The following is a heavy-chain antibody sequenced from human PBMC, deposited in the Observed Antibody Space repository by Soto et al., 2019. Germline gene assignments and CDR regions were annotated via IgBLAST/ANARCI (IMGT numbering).Heavy chain of an antibody. Sequence: QVQLVQSGVEVKKPGASVKVSCQTSGYTFSNYDINWVRQAPGQGLEWMGCISVYNEDKNYAQKFQGRVTMTTDTSTNTAYMDLRNLRSDDTAVYYCARAFDYGDEREIDFWGQGTLVTVSS. V-gene: IGHV1-18*01. CDR2: ISVYNEDK. J-gene: IGHJ4*02. CDR3: ARAFDYGDEREIDF. CDR1: GYTFSNYD. D-gene: IGHD4-17*01.